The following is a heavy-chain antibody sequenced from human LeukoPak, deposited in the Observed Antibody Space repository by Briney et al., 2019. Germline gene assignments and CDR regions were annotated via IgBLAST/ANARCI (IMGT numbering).Heavy chain of an antibody. CDR2: INPSGGST. V-gene: IGHV1-46*01. CDR1: GYTFTSYY. D-gene: IGHD1-26*01. CDR3: ARDGVGKVGPSTAYYYYYMDV. J-gene: IGHJ6*03. Sequence: ASVKVSCKASGYTFTSYYMHWVRQAPGQGLEWMGIINPSGGSTSYAQKFQGRITMTRDMSTSTVYMELSSLRSEDTAVYYCARDGVGKVGPSTAYYYYYMDVWGKGTTVSVSS.